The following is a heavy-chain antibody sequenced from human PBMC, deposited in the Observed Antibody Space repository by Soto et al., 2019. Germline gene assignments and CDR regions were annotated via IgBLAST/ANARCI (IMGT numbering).Heavy chain of an antibody. CDR3: AKDSGYSRGWRLDY. Sequence: PGGSLRLSCAASGFIFNIYAMSWVRQSPGKGLEWVSSISTSGGSTYYADSVKGRFTVSRDNSKNTLYLQRNSLRAEDTAVYYCAKDSGYSRGWRLDYWGQGTLVTVSS. V-gene: IGHV3-23*01. CDR2: ISTSGGST. CDR1: GFIFNIYA. J-gene: IGHJ4*02. D-gene: IGHD6-19*01.